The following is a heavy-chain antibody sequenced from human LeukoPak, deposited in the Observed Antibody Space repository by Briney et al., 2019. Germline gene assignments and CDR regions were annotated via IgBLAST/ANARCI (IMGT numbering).Heavy chain of an antibody. CDR2: ISSSGSTI. V-gene: IGHV3-11*04. CDR3: ARSPRYYDSSGFEYFQH. J-gene: IGHJ1*01. Sequence: PGGSLRLSCAASGFTFSDYYMSWIRQALGKGLEWVSYISSSGSTIYYADSVKGRFTISRDNAENSLYLQMNSLRAEDTAVYYCARSPRYYDSSGFEYFQHWGQGTLVTVSS. CDR1: GFTFSDYY. D-gene: IGHD3-22*01.